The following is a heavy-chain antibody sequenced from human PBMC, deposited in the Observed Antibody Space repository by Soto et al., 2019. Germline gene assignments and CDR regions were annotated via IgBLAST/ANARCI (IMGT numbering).Heavy chain of an antibody. V-gene: IGHV3-30*18. D-gene: IGHD2-21*02. Sequence: QVQLVESGGGVVQPGRSLRLSCAASGFTFSSYGMHWVRQAPGKGLEWVAVISYDGSNKYYADSVKGRFTISRDNSKNPLYLQMNSLRAEDTAVYYCAKVAHIVVVTADRGYFDYWGQGTLVTVSS. CDR2: ISYDGSNK. CDR1: GFTFSSYG. CDR3: AKVAHIVVVTADRGYFDY. J-gene: IGHJ4*02.